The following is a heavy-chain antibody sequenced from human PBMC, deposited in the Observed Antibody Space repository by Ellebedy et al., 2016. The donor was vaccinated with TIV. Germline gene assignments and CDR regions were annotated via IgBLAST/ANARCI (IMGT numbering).Heavy chain of an antibody. D-gene: IGHD3-10*01. J-gene: IGHJ4*02. V-gene: IGHV3-7*01. CDR1: GFTFSSYW. CDR3: ARSRGRGVIRPDSLDY. Sequence: GESLKISCAASGFTFSSYWMSWVRQAPGKGLEWVANIKQDGSEKYYVDSVKGRFTISRDNAKNSLYLQMNSLRAEDTAVYYCARSRGRGVIRPDSLDYWGQGTLVTVSS. CDR2: IKQDGSEK.